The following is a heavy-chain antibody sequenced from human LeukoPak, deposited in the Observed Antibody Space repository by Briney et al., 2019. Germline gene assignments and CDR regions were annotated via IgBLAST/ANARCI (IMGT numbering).Heavy chain of an antibody. D-gene: IGHD2-15*01. CDR3: ARDRNNCSGGSCYVGGAFDI. Sequence: GGSLRLSCAASGFTFSSYSMNWVRQAPGKGLEWVSAISGSGDNTYYADSVKGRFTISRDNSKNTLYLQMNSLRAEDTAIYYCARDRNNCSGGSCYVGGAFDIWGQGTMVTVSS. CDR2: ISGSGDNT. CDR1: GFTFSSYS. V-gene: IGHV3-23*01. J-gene: IGHJ3*02.